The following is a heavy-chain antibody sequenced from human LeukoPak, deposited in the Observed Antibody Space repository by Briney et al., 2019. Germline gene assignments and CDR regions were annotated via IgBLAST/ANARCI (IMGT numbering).Heavy chain of an antibody. D-gene: IGHD6-19*01. Sequence: ASVKVSCKASGYTFTSYDINWVRQAPGQGLEWMGWISAYNGNTNYAQKLQGRVTSTSTAYMELRSLRSDDTAVYYCARDGRRYSSGWYGGGDWFDPWGQGTLVTVSS. CDR3: ARDGRRYSSGWYGGGDWFDP. CDR2: ISAYNGNT. J-gene: IGHJ5*02. V-gene: IGHV1-18*01. CDR1: GYTFTSYD.